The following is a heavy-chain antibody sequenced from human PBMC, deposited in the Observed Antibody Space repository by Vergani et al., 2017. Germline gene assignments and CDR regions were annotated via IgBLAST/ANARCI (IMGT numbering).Heavy chain of an antibody. D-gene: IGHD6-19*01. Sequence: EVQLLESGGDLVQPGGSLRPSCAASGFTFIMHAMSWVRQAPGKGLEWVSTLSASDRRTDYADSVKGRFTISRDISKNTLFLHMNSLRPEDTAVYYCAKVGRSEVAGTFGAFDIWGQGTMVTVSS. V-gene: IGHV3-23*01. CDR3: AKVGRSEVAGTFGAFDI. CDR1: GFTFIMHA. CDR2: LSASDRRT. J-gene: IGHJ3*02.